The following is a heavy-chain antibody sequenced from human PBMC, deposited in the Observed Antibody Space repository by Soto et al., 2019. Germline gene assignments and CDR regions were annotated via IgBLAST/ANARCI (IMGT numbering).Heavy chain of an antibody. D-gene: IGHD3-3*01. CDR1: GYTFTSYG. Sequence: ASVKVSFKASGYTFTSYGISWVRQAPGQGLEWMGWISAYNGNTNYAQKLQGRVTMTTDTSTSTAYMELRSLRSDDTAVYYCARDLRFGVVFDYWGQGTLVTVSS. CDR3: ARDLRFGVVFDY. J-gene: IGHJ4*02. V-gene: IGHV1-18*01. CDR2: ISAYNGNT.